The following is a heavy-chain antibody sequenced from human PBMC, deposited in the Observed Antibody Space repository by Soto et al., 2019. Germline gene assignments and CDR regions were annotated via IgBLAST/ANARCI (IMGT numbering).Heavy chain of an antibody. J-gene: IGHJ4*02. D-gene: IGHD1-26*01. Sequence: QVQLVQSGAEVKKPGASMKVSCTASGYTFTGYYIHWVRQAPGQGLEWMGWINPKNGGAKYAEKFQGRVTMTGDTSITPVYMELSGVRSDDTAVYYCARGHVVGPIHDYFDYWGQGTLVTVSS. V-gene: IGHV1-2*02. CDR3: ARGHVVGPIHDYFDY. CDR1: GYTFTGYY. CDR2: INPKNGGA.